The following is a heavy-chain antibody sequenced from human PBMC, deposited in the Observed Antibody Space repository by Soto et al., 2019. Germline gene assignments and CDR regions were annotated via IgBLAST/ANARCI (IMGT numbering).Heavy chain of an antibody. CDR2: ISAYNGNT. CDR1: GYTFTSYG. Sequence: ASVKVSCKASGYTFTSYGISWVRQAPGQGLEWMGWISAYNGNTNYAQKLQGRVTMTTDTSTSTAYMELRSLRSDDTAVYYCARVRLNYDILTGYLTNWFDPWGQGSLVTVSS. D-gene: IGHD3-9*01. CDR3: ARVRLNYDILTGYLTNWFDP. J-gene: IGHJ5*02. V-gene: IGHV1-18*04.